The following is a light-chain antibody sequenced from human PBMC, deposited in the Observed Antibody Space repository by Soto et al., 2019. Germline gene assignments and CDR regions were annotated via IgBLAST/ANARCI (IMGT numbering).Light chain of an antibody. V-gene: IGKV3-11*01. CDR2: DAS. CDR1: QSVSSY. Sequence: EIVLTQSPATLSLSPGETATLSCRASQSVSSYLAWYQQKPGQAPRLLIYDASNRATGLPARFSGSGSGTDFTLTISSLEPEDFAVYYFHQRGSWPRGTFGQGTKVEIK. J-gene: IGKJ1*01. CDR3: HQRGSWPRGT.